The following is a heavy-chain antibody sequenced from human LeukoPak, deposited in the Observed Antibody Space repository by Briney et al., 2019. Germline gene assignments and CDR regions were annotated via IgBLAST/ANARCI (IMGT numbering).Heavy chain of an antibody. CDR1: GGSISSSSYY. CDR3: ARGYRALYY. J-gene: IGHJ4*02. Sequence: SETLSLTCTVSGGSISSSSYYWGWIRQPPGKGLEWIGSIYYSGSTYYNPSLKSRVTISVDTSKNQFSLKLSSVTAADTAVYYCARGYRALYYWGQGTLVTVSS. V-gene: IGHV4-39*07. CDR2: IYYSGST. D-gene: IGHD3-16*02.